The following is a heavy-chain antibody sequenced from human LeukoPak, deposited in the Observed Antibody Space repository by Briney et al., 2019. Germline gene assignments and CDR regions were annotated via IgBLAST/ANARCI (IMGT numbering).Heavy chain of an antibody. Sequence: SSVKVSCKASGYTFTSYYMLWVQQAPGQGLEWMEIINPIGGSTSYAQKSQGRITITRGTSPSTAYIEPSSCESGNQAVYFCARAFGYSSGWPNYYYYYMDVWGKGTTVTVSS. CDR2: INPIGGST. J-gene: IGHJ6*03. CDR3: ARAFGYSSGWPNYYYYYMDV. CDR1: GYTFTSYY. V-gene: IGHV1-46*01. D-gene: IGHD6-19*01.